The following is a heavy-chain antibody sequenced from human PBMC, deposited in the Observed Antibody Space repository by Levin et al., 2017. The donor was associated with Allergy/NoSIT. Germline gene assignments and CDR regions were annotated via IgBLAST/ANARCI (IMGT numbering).Heavy chain of an antibody. Sequence: SETLSLTCTVSGGSISSYYWSWIRQPPGKGLEWIGYIYYSGSTNYNPSLKSRVTISVDTSKNQFSLKLSSVTAADTAVYYCARRNPSSWKSWFDPWGQGTLVTVSS. CDR1: GGSISSYY. J-gene: IGHJ5*02. V-gene: IGHV4-59*08. D-gene: IGHD2-2*01. CDR3: ARRNPSSWKSWFDP. CDR2: IYYSGST.